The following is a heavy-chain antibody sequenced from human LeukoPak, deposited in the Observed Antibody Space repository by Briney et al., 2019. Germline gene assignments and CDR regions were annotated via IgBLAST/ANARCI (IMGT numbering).Heavy chain of an antibody. CDR3: AFWSGSYDS. CDR1: GGSFSGYY. J-gene: IGHJ4*02. CDR2: INHSGST. V-gene: IGHV4-34*01. Sequence: SETLSLTCAVYGGSFSGYYWSWIRQPPGKGLEWIGEINHSGSTNYNPSLKSRVTISVDTSKNQFSLKLSSVTAADTAVYYCAFWSGSYDSWGQGTLVTVSP. D-gene: IGHD1-26*01.